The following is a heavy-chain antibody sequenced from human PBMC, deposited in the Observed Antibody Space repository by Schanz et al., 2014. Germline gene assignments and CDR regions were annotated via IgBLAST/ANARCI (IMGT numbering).Heavy chain of an antibody. V-gene: IGHV3-23*04. CDR3: AKGPYYYYYMDV. CDR2: ISGSGGST. CDR1: GFTFSSYS. Sequence: EVQLVESGGGLVQPGGSLRLSCTASGFTFSSYSMNWVRQAPGKGLEWVSAISGSGGSTYYADSVKGRFTISRDNSKNTLYLQMNSLRAEDTAVYYCAKGPYYYYYMDVWGNGTTVTVSS. J-gene: IGHJ6*03.